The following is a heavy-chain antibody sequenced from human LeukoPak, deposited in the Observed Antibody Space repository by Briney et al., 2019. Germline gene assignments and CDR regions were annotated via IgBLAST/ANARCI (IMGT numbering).Heavy chain of an antibody. CDR3: AGSYGDYGNHYYYMDV. CDR2: INPNSGGT. Sequence: ASVKVSCKAAGYTFTGYYMHWVRQAPGQGLEWMGRINPNSGGTNYAQKFQGRVTMTRDTSISTAYMELSRLRSDDTAVYYCAGSYGDYGNHYYYMDVWGKGTTVTVSS. D-gene: IGHD4-17*01. V-gene: IGHV1-2*06. CDR1: GYTFTGYY. J-gene: IGHJ6*03.